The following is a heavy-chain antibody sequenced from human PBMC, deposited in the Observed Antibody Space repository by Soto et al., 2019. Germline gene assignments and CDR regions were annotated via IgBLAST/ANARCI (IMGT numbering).Heavy chain of an antibody. CDR1: GFTFSSYG. CDR3: AKDTQVFGVVITLDY. D-gene: IGHD3-3*01. V-gene: IGHV3-30*18. CDR2: ISYDGSNK. Sequence: PGGSLRLSCAASGFTFSSYGMHWVRQAPGKGLEWVAVISYDGSNKYYADSVKGRFTISRDNSKNTLYLQMNSLRAEDTAVYYCAKDTQVFGVVITLDYWGQGTLVTVSS. J-gene: IGHJ4*02.